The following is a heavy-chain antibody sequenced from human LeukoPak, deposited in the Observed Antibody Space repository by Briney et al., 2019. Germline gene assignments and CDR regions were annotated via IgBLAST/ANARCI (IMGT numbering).Heavy chain of an antibody. J-gene: IGHJ3*02. CDR3: ARAVADIVVVVAATPVDI. Sequence: SETLSLTCTVSGGSISSYYWSWIRQPPGKGLEWIGYIYYSGSTNYNSSLKSRVTISVDTSKNQFSLKLSSVTAADTAVYYCARAVADIVVVVAATPVDIWGQGTMVTVSS. D-gene: IGHD2-15*01. V-gene: IGHV4-59*01. CDR1: GGSISSYY. CDR2: IYYSGST.